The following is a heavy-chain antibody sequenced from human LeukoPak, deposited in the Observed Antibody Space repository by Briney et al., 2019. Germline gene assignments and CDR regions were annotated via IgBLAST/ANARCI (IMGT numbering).Heavy chain of an antibody. CDR3: ARDLGQDYDTSDNWFDP. CDR1: GFTFSSYW. Sequence: GGSLRLSCAASGFTFSSYWMSWVRQAPGKGLEWVANIKQDGSEKYYVDSVKGRFTISRDNAKNSVYLQMNSLRAEDTAVYYCARDLGQDYDTSDNWFDPWGQGTLVTVSS. CDR2: IKQDGSEK. V-gene: IGHV3-7*01. J-gene: IGHJ5*02. D-gene: IGHD3-22*01.